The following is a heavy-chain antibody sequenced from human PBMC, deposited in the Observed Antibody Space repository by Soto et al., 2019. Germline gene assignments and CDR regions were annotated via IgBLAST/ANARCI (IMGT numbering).Heavy chain of an antibody. V-gene: IGHV4-59*01. Sequence: PSETLSLTCTVSGCSISSYYWSWIRQPPGKGLEWIGYIYYSGSTNYNPSLKSRVTISVDTSKNQFSLKLSSVTAADTAVYYCASHPGIAALPDYYYYMDVWGKGTTVTVSS. J-gene: IGHJ6*03. CDR1: GCSISSYY. CDR3: ASHPGIAALPDYYYYMDV. D-gene: IGHD6-13*01. CDR2: IYYSGST.